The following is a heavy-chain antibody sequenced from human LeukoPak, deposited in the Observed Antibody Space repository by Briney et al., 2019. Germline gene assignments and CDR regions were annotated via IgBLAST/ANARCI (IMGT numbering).Heavy chain of an antibody. CDR1: GGSISSGDDC. CDR2: IYYRGST. D-gene: IGHD2/OR15-2a*01. CDR3: ARCKVIPTYYYYYGMDV. V-gene: IGHV4-30-4*08. Sequence: PSQTLSLTCTLSGGSISSGDDCWGWVRQPPGRGLEWIGYIYYRGSTYYNPSPKSRVIISVDTSKNKLSLKLSSVTAADTAVYYCARCKVIPTYYYYYGMDVWGQGTTVTVSS. J-gene: IGHJ6*02.